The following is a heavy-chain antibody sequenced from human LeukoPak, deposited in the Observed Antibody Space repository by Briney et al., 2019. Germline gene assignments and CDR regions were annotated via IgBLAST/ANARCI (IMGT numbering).Heavy chain of an antibody. J-gene: IGHJ4*02. CDR3: ARDRTTVVTSWYFDY. Sequence: ASVRVSCTASGYTFTSYYMHWVRQAPGQGLEWMGIINPSGGSTSYAQKFQGRVTMTRDTSTSTVYMELSSLRAEDTAVYYCARDRTTVVTSWYFDYWGQGTLVTVSS. CDR1: GYTFTSYY. CDR2: INPSGGST. D-gene: IGHD4-23*01. V-gene: IGHV1-46*01.